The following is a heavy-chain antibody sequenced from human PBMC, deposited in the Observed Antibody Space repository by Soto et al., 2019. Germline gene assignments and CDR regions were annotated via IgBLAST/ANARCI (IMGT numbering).Heavy chain of an antibody. V-gene: IGHV4-30-2*01. J-gene: IGHJ4*02. D-gene: IGHD5-12*01. Sequence: SETLSLTCAVSGGSISSGGYSWSWILQPPGKGLEWIGYIYHSGSTYYNPSLKSRVTISVDRSKNQFSLKLSSVTAADTAVYYCARTEMATIDFDYWGQGTLVTVSS. CDR1: GGSISSGGYS. CDR2: IYHSGST. CDR3: ARTEMATIDFDY.